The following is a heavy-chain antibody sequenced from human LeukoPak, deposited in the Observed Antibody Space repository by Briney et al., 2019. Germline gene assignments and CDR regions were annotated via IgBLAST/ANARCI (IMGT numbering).Heavy chain of an antibody. CDR2: IYYSGST. D-gene: IGHD1-1*01. CDR3: ARAPSHKFDSWKPFDY. J-gene: IGHJ4*02. V-gene: IGHV4-30-4*08. Sequence: SQTLSLTCTVSGGSLRSGDYYWSWVRQPPGKGLEWIGYIYYSGSTYYNPSRKSRVTIAVDTSKNQFSLKLSSVTAADTAVYYCARAPSHKFDSWKPFDYWGQGTLVTVAS. CDR1: GGSLRSGDYY.